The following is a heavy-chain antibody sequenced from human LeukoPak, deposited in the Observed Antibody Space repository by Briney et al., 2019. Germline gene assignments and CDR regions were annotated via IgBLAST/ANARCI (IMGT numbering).Heavy chain of an antibody. CDR1: GFTFSSYS. V-gene: IGHV3-21*01. CDR2: ISSSSSYI. Sequence: GGSLRLSCAASGFTFSSYSMNWVRQAPGEGLEWVSSISSSSSYIYYADSVKGRFTISRDNAKNSLYLQMNSLRAEDTAVYYCARESVVVNAFDIWGQGTMVTVSS. D-gene: IGHD3-22*01. J-gene: IGHJ3*02. CDR3: ARESVVVNAFDI.